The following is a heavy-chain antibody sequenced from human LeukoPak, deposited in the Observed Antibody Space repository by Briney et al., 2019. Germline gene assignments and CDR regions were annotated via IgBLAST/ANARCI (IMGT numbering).Heavy chain of an antibody. CDR2: ISDNGGGT. CDR3: AKSHYYDSTGYYYYYYGMDV. V-gene: IGHV3-23*01. Sequence: PGGSLRLSCVASGFIFRNYAMSWVRQAPGEELEWVSGISDNGGGTYYADSVKGRFTNSRDNSKNTLYLQMNSLRAEDTAVYYCAKSHYYDSTGYYYYYYGMDVWGQGTTVTVSS. CDR1: GFIFRNYA. D-gene: IGHD3-22*01. J-gene: IGHJ6*02.